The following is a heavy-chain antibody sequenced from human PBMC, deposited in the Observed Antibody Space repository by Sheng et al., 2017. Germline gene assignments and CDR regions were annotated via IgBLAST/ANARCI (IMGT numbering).Heavy chain of an antibody. CDR2: IIPILGIA. J-gene: IGHJ6*03. Sequence: QVQLVQSGAEVKKPGSSVKVSCKASGGTFSSYAISWVRQAPGQGLEWMGGIIPILGIANYAQKFQGRVTITADKSTSTAYMELSSLRSEDTAVYYCARVKTGTAWTTSSYYYYMDVWGKGTTVTVSS. CDR3: ARVKTGTAWTTSSYYYYMDV. CDR1: GGTFSSYA. V-gene: IGHV1-69*04. D-gene: IGHD1-7*01.